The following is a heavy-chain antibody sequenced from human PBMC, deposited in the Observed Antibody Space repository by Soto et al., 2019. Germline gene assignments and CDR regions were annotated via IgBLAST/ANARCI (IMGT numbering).Heavy chain of an antibody. CDR3: ARTYPGSWQPDGFDL. CDR2: VYPEDSDV. V-gene: IGHV5-51*01. CDR1: GFRFKNYW. Sequence: GESLKISCQGSGFRFKNYWIAWVRHMPGKALEWMGVVYPEDSDVRYISSFQSQVTISVDKSINTAYLHWASLKASDTGIYYCARTYPGSWQPDGFDLWGQGTVVTVSS. D-gene: IGHD3-10*01. J-gene: IGHJ3*01.